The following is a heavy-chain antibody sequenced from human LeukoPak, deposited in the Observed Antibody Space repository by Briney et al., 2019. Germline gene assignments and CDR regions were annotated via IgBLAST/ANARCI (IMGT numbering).Heavy chain of an antibody. CDR3: ARGGIGTTYY. CDR1: GFTFSSYA. CDR2: ISYDGSNK. J-gene: IGHJ4*02. Sequence: GGSLRLSGAASGFTFSSYAMHWVRQAPGKGLEWVAVISYDGSNKYYADSVKGRFTISRDNSKNTLYLQMNSLRAEDTAVYYCARGGIGTTYYWGQGTLVTVSS. D-gene: IGHD1-7*01. V-gene: IGHV3-30*01.